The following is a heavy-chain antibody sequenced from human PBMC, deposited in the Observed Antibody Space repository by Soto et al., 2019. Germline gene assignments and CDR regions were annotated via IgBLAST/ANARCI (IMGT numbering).Heavy chain of an antibody. CDR3: AKDREYYDFWSGYNGMDV. D-gene: IGHD3-3*01. CDR1: GFTFSSYA. CDR2: ISGSGGST. Sequence: GGSLRLSCAASGFTFSSYAMSWVRQAPGKGLEWVSAISGSGGSTYYADSVKGRFTISRDNSKNTLYLQMNSLRAEDTAVYYCAKDREYYDFWSGYNGMDVWGQGTTVTVYS. J-gene: IGHJ6*02. V-gene: IGHV3-23*01.